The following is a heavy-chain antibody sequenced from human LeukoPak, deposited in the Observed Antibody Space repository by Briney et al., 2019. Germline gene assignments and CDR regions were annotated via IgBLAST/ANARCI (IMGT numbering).Heavy chain of an antibody. CDR3: ARGSYNSHDF. CDR1: GFTFSSYW. J-gene: IGHJ4*02. V-gene: IGHV3-7*04. Sequence: GGSLRLSCAASGFTFSSYWMTWVRQAPGKGLEWAANIKEDGSEKYYVDSVKGRFTISRDNAKNSVYLQMNSLRAEDTAVYYCARGSYNSHDFWGQGTLVTVSS. D-gene: IGHD3-10*01. CDR2: IKEDGSEK.